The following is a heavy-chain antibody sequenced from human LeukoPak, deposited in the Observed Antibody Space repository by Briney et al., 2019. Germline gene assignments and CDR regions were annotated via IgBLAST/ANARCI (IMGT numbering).Heavy chain of an antibody. Sequence: PGGSLRLSCAASGFTFSSYSMDWVRQAPGKGLEWVSSISSSSSYIYYADSVKGRFTISRDNAKNSLYLQMNSLRAEDTAVYYCARDQVYCSGSSCPGPSYYYYGMDVWGQGTTVTVSS. D-gene: IGHD2-15*01. J-gene: IGHJ6*02. CDR3: ARDQVYCSGSSCPGPSYYYYGMDV. CDR1: GFTFSSYS. CDR2: ISSSSSYI. V-gene: IGHV3-21*01.